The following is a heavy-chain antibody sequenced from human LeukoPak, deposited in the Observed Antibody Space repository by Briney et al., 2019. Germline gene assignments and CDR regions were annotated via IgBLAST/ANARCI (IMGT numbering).Heavy chain of an antibody. V-gene: IGHV4-61*05. CDR2: IYYSGST. CDR3: ARGRSGGDWYYDYVWGSFESSPPFDY. D-gene: IGHD3-16*01. J-gene: IGHJ4*02. CDR1: GGSISSSSYY. Sequence: SETLSLTCTVSGGSISSSSYYWGWIRQPPGKGLEWIGYIYYSGSTNYNPSLKSRVTISVDTSKNQFSLKLSSVTAADTAVYYCARGRSGGDWYYDYVWGSFESSPPFDYWGQGTLVTVSS.